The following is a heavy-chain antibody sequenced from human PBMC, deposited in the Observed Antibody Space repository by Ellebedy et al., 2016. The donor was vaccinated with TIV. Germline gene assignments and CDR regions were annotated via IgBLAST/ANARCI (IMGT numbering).Heavy chain of an antibody. J-gene: IGHJ5*02. V-gene: IGHV1-69*04. D-gene: IGHD5-18*01. CDR1: GGTFSSYA. Sequence: AASVKVSCKASGGTFSSYAISWVRQAPGQGLEWMGRIIPILGIANYAQKFQGRVTITADKSTSTAYMELSSLRSEDTAVYYCARGTLPPRGYSYGEMVWFDPWGQGTLVTVSS. CDR3: ARGTLPPRGYSYGEMVWFDP. CDR2: IIPILGIA.